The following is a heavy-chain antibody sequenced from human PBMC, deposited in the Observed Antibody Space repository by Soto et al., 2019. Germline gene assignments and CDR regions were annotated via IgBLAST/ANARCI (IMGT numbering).Heavy chain of an antibody. CDR1: GGTFSSYA. CDR2: IIPIFGTA. CDR3: ARDSDDYGDYRYFQH. D-gene: IGHD4-17*01. J-gene: IGHJ1*01. Sequence: ASVKVSCKASGGTFSSYAISWVRQAPGQGLEWMGGIIPIFGTANYAQKFQGRVTITADESTSTAYMELSSLRSEDTAVYYCARDSDDYGDYRYFQHWGQGTLVTVSS. V-gene: IGHV1-69*13.